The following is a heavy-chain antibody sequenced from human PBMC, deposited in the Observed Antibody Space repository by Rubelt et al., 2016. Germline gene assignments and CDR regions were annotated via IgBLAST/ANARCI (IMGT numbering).Heavy chain of an antibody. J-gene: IGHJ5*02. Sequence: QVQLVQSGAEVKKPGASVKVSCKASGYTFTTYGISWVRQAPGQGLEWMGWIRTYNGNTNYAQKLQGRVTMTTDTSTRPADRERRSLRSDDTAMYFCARGYCSSANCLFNWFDPWGQGTLVTVSS. D-gene: IGHD2-2*01. CDR2: IRTYNGNT. CDR1: GYTFTTYG. CDR3: ARGYCSSANCLFNWFDP. V-gene: IGHV1-18*01.